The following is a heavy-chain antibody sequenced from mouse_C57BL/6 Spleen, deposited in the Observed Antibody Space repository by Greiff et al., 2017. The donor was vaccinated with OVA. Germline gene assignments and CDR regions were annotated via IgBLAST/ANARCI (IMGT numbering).Heavy chain of an antibody. J-gene: IGHJ4*01. CDR1: GFTFSDYY. V-gene: IGHV5-12*01. D-gene: IGHD2-2*01. Sequence: EVKVEESGGGLVQPGGSLKLSCAASGFTFSDYYMYWVRQTPEKRLEWVAYISNGGGSTYYPDTVKGRFTISRDNAKNTLYLQMSRLKSEDTAMYYCARHGVVTTEDAMDYWGQGTSVTVSS. CDR3: ARHGVVTTEDAMDY. CDR2: ISNGGGST.